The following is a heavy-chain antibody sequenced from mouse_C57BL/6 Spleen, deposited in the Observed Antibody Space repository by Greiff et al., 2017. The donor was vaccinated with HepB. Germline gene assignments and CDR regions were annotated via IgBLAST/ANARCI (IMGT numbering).Heavy chain of an antibody. V-gene: IGHV1-39*01. J-gene: IGHJ3*01. Sequence: VQLKQSGPELVKPGASVKISCKASGYSFTDYNMNWVKQSNGKSLEWIGVINPNYGTTSYNQKFKGKATLTADQSSSTAYMQLNSLTSEDSAVYYCARGYSNYYAWLAYWRQGTLVTVSA. CDR3: ARGYSNYYAWLAY. D-gene: IGHD2-5*01. CDR2: INPNYGTT. CDR1: GYSFTDYN.